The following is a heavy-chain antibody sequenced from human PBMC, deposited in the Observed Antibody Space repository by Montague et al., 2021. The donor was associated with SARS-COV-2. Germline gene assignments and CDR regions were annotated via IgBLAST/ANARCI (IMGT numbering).Heavy chain of an antibody. J-gene: IGHJ3*01. Sequence: SETLSLTCAVYGGSFTGYYWTWIRQPPGKGLEWIGEINHSGSSTYNPSLESRVTMSVDTSKNQFFLRLNSVSAADTAVYYCARAQVTIFGVLIMLPAAGAVDVWGQGTTVTVSS. D-gene: IGHD3-3*01. V-gene: IGHV4-34*01. CDR3: ARAQVTIFGVLIMLPAAGAVDV. CDR2: INHSGSS. CDR1: GGSFTGYY.